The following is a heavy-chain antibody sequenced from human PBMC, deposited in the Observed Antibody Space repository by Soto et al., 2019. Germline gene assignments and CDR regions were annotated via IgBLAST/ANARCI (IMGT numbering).Heavy chain of an antibody. CDR2: INHSGST. CDR3: ARFNYYDSSDCDAFDT. Sequence: SETLSLTCAVYGGTFSVYYWSLIRQPPGKGLEWIGEINHSGSTNYNPSLKSRVTISVDTSKNQFSLKLSSVTDADTAVYYCARFNYYDSSDCDAFDTWGQGTMAPVSS. V-gene: IGHV4-34*01. CDR1: GGTFSVYY. J-gene: IGHJ3*02. D-gene: IGHD3-22*01.